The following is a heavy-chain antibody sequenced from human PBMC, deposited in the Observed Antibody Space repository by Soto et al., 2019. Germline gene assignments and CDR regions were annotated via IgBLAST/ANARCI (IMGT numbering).Heavy chain of an antibody. Sequence: SETLSLTCSVSGGSITNSNWWTWVRLPPAKGLEWIGDIYHAGSTKYDPSLERRVTISVDTSKNQFALTLTSVTAADTAVYFCARGPPIVGNTTPLDSWGRGTMVTASS. CDR2: IYHAGST. CDR3: ARGPPIVGNTTPLDS. J-gene: IGHJ4*02. CDR1: GGSITNSNW. D-gene: IGHD1-26*01. V-gene: IGHV4-4*02.